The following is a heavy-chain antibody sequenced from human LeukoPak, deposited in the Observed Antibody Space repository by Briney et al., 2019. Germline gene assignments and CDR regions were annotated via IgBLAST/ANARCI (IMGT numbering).Heavy chain of an antibody. V-gene: IGHV4-61*01. CDR2: IYYSGST. CDR1: GGSVSSGSYY. D-gene: IGHD5-18*01. Sequence: KPSETLSLTRTVSGGSVSSGSYYWSWIRQPPGKGLEWIGYIYYSGSTNYNPSLKSRVTISVDTSKNQFSLKLSSVTAADTAVYYCARRQGYSYGVDYWGQGTLVTVSS. J-gene: IGHJ4*02. CDR3: ARRQGYSYGVDY.